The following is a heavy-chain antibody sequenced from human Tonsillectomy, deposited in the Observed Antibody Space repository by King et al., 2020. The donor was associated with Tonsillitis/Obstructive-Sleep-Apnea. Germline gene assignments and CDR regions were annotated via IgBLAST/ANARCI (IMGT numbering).Heavy chain of an antibody. CDR2: ISYDGSNK. V-gene: IGHV3-30*01. D-gene: IGHD2-2*01. Sequence: VQLVESGGGMVQPGRSLRLSCAASGFTFSSYAMHWVRQAPGKGLEWVAVISYDGSNKYSADSVKGRFTISRDNSKNTLYLQTNSLRAEDTAVYYCARDMPSRSTYYYYHYMDVWGKGTTVTVSS. CDR1: GFTFSSYA. J-gene: IGHJ6*03. CDR3: ARDMPSRSTYYYYHYMDV.